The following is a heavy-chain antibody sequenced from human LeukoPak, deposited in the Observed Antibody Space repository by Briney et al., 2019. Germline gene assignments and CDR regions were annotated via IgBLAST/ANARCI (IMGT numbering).Heavy chain of an antibody. J-gene: IGHJ4*02. CDR1: GFTFSSYE. D-gene: IGHD3-10*01. CDR3: ARDHGRGSTDYFDY. Sequence: PGGSLRLSCAASGFTFSSYEMNWVRQAPGKGLEWVSYISSSGSTIYYADSVKGRFTISRDNAKNSLYLQMNSLGVDDTAVYYCARDHGRGSTDYFDYWGQGTLVTVSS. CDR2: ISSSGSTI. V-gene: IGHV3-48*03.